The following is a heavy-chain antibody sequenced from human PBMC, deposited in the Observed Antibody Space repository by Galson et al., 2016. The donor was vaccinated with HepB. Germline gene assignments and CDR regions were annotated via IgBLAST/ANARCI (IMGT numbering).Heavy chain of an antibody. CDR3: GKHGGFDY. Sequence: SLRLSCAASGFSFINSGMSWVRQAPGRGLEWVSGITHSGDATHYADFAKGRFTISRDNSKNTLYLYMNNLTAGDTAIYYCGKHGGFDYWGQGAQVTVSS. CDR1: GFSFINSG. CDR2: ITHSGDAT. V-gene: IGHV3-23*01. J-gene: IGHJ4*02. D-gene: IGHD3-16*01.